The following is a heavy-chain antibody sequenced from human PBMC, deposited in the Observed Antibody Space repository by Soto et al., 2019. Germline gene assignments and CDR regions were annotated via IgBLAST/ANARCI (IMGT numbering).Heavy chain of an antibody. Sequence: QLQLQESGPGLVKPSETLSLTCTVSGGSISSSSYYWGWIRQPPGKGLEWIGSIYYSGSTYYNPSLKSRVTVSVDTSKNQFSLKLSSVTAADTAVYYCARHMRRVTVTTRPGWFDPWGQGTLVTVSS. CDR2: IYYSGST. CDR3: ARHMRRVTVTTRPGWFDP. D-gene: IGHD4-4*01. V-gene: IGHV4-39*01. CDR1: GGSISSSSYY. J-gene: IGHJ5*02.